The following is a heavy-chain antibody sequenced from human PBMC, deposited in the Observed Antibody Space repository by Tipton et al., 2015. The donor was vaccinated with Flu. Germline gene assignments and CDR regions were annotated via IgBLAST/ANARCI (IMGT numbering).Heavy chain of an antibody. CDR3: ARDVGPQIKVTGGLDV. CDR1: GDSVSSDY. V-gene: IGHV4-59*02. D-gene: IGHD2-21*02. CDR2: IFDTGST. J-gene: IGHJ6*02. Sequence: TLSLTCTVSGDSVSSDYWSWIRQPPGKGLELIGFIFDTGSTNYNPSFKSRVSISVDTSKNQFSLKLSSVTAADTAVYYCARDVGPQIKVTGGLDVWGQGTTVTVSS.